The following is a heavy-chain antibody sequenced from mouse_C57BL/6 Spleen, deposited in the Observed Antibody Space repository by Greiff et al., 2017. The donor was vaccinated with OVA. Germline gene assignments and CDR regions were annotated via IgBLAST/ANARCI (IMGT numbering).Heavy chain of an antibody. CDR3: TRAYDYDMAY. V-gene: IGHV5-9-1*02. CDR2: ISSGGDYI. Sequence: DVHLVESGEGLVKPGGSLKLSCAASGFTFSSYAMSWVRQTPEKRLEWVAYISSGGDYIYYADTVKGRFTIPRDNARNTLYLQMSSLKSEDTAMYYCTRAYDYDMAYWGQGTLVTVSA. J-gene: IGHJ3*01. D-gene: IGHD2-4*01. CDR1: GFTFSSYA.